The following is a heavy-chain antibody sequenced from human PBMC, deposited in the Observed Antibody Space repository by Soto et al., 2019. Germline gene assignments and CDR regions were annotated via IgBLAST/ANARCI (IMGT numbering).Heavy chain of an antibody. V-gene: IGHV1-69*13. CDR2: IIPVFGTT. CDR1: GGLFSSFA. CDR3: ARGGGPYVWFNEF. D-gene: IGHD3-16*01. Sequence: QLVQSGPEVKEPGSSVKVSCKDSGGLFSSFAISWVRQAPGQGLEWLGGIIPVFGTTNYAEKFQDRVTITADESTNTAYRELSSLTSGDTAMYYCARGGGPYVWFNEFWGQGTLVTVSS. J-gene: IGHJ4*02.